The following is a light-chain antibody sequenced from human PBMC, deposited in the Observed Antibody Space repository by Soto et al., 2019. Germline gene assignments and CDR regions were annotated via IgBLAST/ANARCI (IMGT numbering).Light chain of an antibody. CDR2: DAS. Sequence: DIQMTQSPSTLSASVGDRVTITCRASQSVSDWLAWYQQKPGKAPKLLIYDASSLESAVPSRFSGSGSGTEFTLTISSLQPDDFATYYCQQYNSYTRTFGQGTKVEIK. CDR3: QQYNSYTRT. CDR1: QSVSDW. J-gene: IGKJ1*01. V-gene: IGKV1-5*01.